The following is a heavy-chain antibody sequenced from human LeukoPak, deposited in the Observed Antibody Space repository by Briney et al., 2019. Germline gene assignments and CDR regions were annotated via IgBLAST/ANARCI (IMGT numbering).Heavy chain of an antibody. CDR3: ERDGRGDSSWCRQLDQ. CDR1: GYTFTDFG. Sequence: GASVKLSCKAAGYTFTDFGINWVRQAPGQGLEWMGWINCYNGQTNYAQTFQGRITMTTDTHTITAYLELKSVRSGDTAIYYCERDGRGDSSWCRQLDQWGQGTHITVSS. J-gene: IGHJ4*02. V-gene: IGHV1-18*01. D-gene: IGHD6-13*01. CDR2: INCYNGQT.